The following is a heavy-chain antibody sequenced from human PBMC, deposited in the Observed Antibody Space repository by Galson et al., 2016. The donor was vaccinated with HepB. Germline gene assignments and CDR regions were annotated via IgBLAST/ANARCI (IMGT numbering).Heavy chain of an antibody. J-gene: IGHJ4*02. V-gene: IGHV1-18*04. CDR3: ARANFVDGYNPFDY. CDR1: GYPFTTYD. Sequence: SVKVSCKASGYPFTTYDITWVRQAPGQGLEWMGWISGYFGHTNYAQNLQDRVTLTTDTSTNIAYMELRSLRSDDTAVYYCARANFVDGYNPFDYWGQGTLVTVSS. D-gene: IGHD5-24*01. CDR2: ISGYFGHT.